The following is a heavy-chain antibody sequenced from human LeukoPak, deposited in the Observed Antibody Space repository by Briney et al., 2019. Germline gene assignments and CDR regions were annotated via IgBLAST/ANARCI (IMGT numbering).Heavy chain of an antibody. CDR3: ARGHDYGDY. CDR1: GYTFTSYY. Sequence: ASVKVSCKASGYTFTSYYMHWVRQAPGQGLEWVGIINPSGDPTTYAQKFQGRVTMTSDMSTSTVYMELSSLRSEDTAVYYCARGHDYGDYWGQGTLVTVSS. V-gene: IGHV1-46*01. J-gene: IGHJ4*02. CDR2: INPSGDPT.